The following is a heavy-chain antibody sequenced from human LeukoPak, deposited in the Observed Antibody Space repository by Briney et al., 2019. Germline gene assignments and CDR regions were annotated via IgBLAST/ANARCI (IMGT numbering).Heavy chain of an antibody. CDR1: GGSFSGYY. V-gene: IGHV4-34*01. CDR2: INHSGST. D-gene: IGHD5-18*01. J-gene: IGHJ5*02. Sequence: SETLSLTCAVYGGSFSGYYWSWIRQPPGKGLEWIGEINHSGSTNYNPSLKRRVTISVDTSKNQFSLKLSSVPDADTAVYYCARAAGGIQLWNHWFDPWGQGTLVTASS. CDR3: ARAAGGIQLWNHWFDP.